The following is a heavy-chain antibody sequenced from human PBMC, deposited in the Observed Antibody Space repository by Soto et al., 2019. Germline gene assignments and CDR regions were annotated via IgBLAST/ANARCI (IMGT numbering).Heavy chain of an antibody. V-gene: IGHV1-2*02. Sequence: SVKGSCKASGDTFTGYHLYWVRQAPGQGLEWMGWINPNSGGTNYAQKFQGRVTMTRDTSINTAYMELNSLRSDDTAVYYCATTRSPNPRDASDFPGPGPIVTVS. D-gene: IGHD2-2*01. J-gene: IGHJ3*01. CDR3: ATTRSPNPRDASDF. CDR1: GDTFTGYH. CDR2: INPNSGGT.